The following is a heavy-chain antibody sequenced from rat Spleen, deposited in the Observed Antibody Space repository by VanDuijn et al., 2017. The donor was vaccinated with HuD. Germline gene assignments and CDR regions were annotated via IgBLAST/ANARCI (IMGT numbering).Heavy chain of an antibody. Sequence: EVQLVESGGGLVQPGRSLKLSCAASGFTFSDYYMAWVRQAPTKGLEWVATMSYDGGNTYYRDSVKGRFTISRDNAQNTLYLQMNSLRSEDTATYYCSNDWELYYWGQGVMVTVSS. CDR2: MSYDGGNT. V-gene: IGHV5-29*01. D-gene: IGHD1-3*01. J-gene: IGHJ2*01. CDR3: SNDWELYY. CDR1: GFTFSDYY.